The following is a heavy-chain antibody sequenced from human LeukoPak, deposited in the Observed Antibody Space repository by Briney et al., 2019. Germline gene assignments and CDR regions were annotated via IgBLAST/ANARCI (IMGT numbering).Heavy chain of an antibody. CDR3: ARVGIAAAQAFDY. Sequence: GEINHTGSTNYNPSLKSRVPISLDTSKNQFSLKLSSVTAADTAVYYCARVGIAAAQAFDYWGQGTLVTVSS. CDR2: INHTGST. J-gene: IGHJ4*02. V-gene: IGHV4-34*01. D-gene: IGHD6-13*01.